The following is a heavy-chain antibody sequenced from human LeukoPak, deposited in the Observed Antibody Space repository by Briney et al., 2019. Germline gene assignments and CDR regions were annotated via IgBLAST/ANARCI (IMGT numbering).Heavy chain of an antibody. CDR3: AKYFFGSGRSHAFDS. D-gene: IGHD3-10*01. J-gene: IGHJ4*02. CDR2: IGGSDGNT. V-gene: IGHV3-23*01. Sequence: GGSLRLSCAAPGFTFSSYAMSWVRQAPGKGLEWVSTIGGSDGNTFYADSVKGRFIISRDNSKNTLCLQLNSLRAEDTAVYYCAKYFFGSGRSHAFDSWGQGTLVTVSS. CDR1: GFTFSSYA.